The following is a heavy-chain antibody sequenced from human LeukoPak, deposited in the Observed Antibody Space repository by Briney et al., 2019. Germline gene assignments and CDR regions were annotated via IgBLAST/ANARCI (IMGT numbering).Heavy chain of an antibody. D-gene: IGHD2-2*01. V-gene: IGHV4-34*01. CDR3: ARVGYCSSTSCYPLDY. Sequence: SETLSLTCAVYGGSFSGYYWSWIRQPPGKGLEWIGEINHSGSTNYNPSLKSRVTISVDTSKNQLPLKLSSVTAADTAVYYCARVGYCSSTSCYPLDYWGQGTLVTVSS. CDR2: INHSGST. CDR1: GGSFSGYY. J-gene: IGHJ4*02.